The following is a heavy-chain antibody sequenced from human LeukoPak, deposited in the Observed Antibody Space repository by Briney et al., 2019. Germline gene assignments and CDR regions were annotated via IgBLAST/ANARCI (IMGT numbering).Heavy chain of an antibody. Sequence: SGPTLVKPTQTLTLTCTFSGFSLTNGVGVGWIRQPPGKALEWLALIYWNDDRRYSPSLKSRLTITKDTSINQVVLTMTNMDPVDTATYYCAHRWKESSGDYLFDYWGQGTLVTVSS. CDR3: AHRWKESSGDYLFDY. V-gene: IGHV2-5*01. J-gene: IGHJ4*02. CDR1: GFSLTNGVG. D-gene: IGHD3-22*01. CDR2: IYWNDDR.